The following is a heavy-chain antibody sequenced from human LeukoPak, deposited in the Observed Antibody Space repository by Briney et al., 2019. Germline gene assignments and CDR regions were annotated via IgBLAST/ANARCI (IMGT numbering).Heavy chain of an antibody. CDR3: AKEVALVVVRGQRGGHFFDF. J-gene: IGHJ4*02. D-gene: IGHD3-10*01. Sequence: GGSLRLSCAASGITFSNAAIHWVRQAPGKRLEWVSGIVISGGSAFYADSVKGRFVISKDTSENTVYLQMNSLRADDTAVYFCAKEVALVVVRGQRGGHFFDFWGQGALVTVSS. CDR1: GITFSNAA. V-gene: IGHV3-23*01. CDR2: IVISGGSA.